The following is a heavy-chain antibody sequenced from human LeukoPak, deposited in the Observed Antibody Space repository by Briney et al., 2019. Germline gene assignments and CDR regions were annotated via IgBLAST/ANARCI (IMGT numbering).Heavy chain of an antibody. CDR1: GYTFTSYG. D-gene: IGHD3-9*01. Sequence: ASVRVSCKASGYTFTSYGISWVRQAPGQGLEWMGWISAYNGNTNYAQKLQGRVTMTTDTSTSTAYMELRSLRSDDTAVYYCARDRSIRSWFDPWGQGTLVTVSS. V-gene: IGHV1-18*01. J-gene: IGHJ5*02. CDR2: ISAYNGNT. CDR3: ARDRSIRSWFDP.